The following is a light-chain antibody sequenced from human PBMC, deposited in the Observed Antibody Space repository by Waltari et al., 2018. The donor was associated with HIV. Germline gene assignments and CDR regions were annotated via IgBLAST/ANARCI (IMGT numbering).Light chain of an antibody. V-gene: IGLV2-11*02. CDR2: DFS. CDR1: NSDVGVYTD. Sequence: HSSLPQHRPCSWPHDQSLTIPSTGTNSDVGVYTDVSWYQQHPVKAPNLMIYDFSKRPPGVPDRFSVSKSGYTASPTISGLQAEAEADYYCCSHAGSYTFYVFGTGTKVTVL. CDR3: CSHAGSYTFYV. J-gene: IGLJ1*01.